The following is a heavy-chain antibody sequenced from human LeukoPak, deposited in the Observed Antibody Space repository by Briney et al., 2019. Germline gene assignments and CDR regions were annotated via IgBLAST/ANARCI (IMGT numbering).Heavy chain of an antibody. CDR3: AKDNHYSDSTNYYYYFDY. CDR1: GFTFRDYW. Sequence: GGSLRLSCAASGFTFRDYWMSWVRQAQGKGLEWVANIKQDGSEKYYVDSVKGRFTISRDNAKNSLYLQMNSLRAEDTAVYFCAKDNHYSDSTNYYYYFDYWGQGTLVTVSS. D-gene: IGHD3-22*01. CDR2: IKQDGSEK. V-gene: IGHV3-7*01. J-gene: IGHJ4*02.